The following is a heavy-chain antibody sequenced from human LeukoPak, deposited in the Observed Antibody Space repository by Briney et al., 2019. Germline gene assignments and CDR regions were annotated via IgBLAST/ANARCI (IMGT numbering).Heavy chain of an antibody. Sequence: PGGSLRLSCAASGFTFSSYGMHGVRQAPGKGLEWVAVISYDGSNKYYADSVKGRFTISRDTSKNTLYLQMHSLRAEDTAVYYCAKDLYYYASSGYADWGQGPLVTVSS. D-gene: IGHD3-22*01. CDR1: GFTFSSYG. CDR3: AKDLYYYASSGYAD. CDR2: ISYDGSNK. J-gene: IGHJ4*02. V-gene: IGHV3-30*18.